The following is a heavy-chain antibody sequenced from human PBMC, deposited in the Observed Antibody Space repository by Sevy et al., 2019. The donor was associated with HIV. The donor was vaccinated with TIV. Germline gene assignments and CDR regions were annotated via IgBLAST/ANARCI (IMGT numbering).Heavy chain of an antibody. CDR2: IDPEDGER. J-gene: IGHJ4*02. CDR3: SATREYYSDSYGYFDY. D-gene: IGHD3-22*01. V-gene: IGHV1-24*01. CDR1: GHTLTDLS. Sequence: ASVKVSCKASGHTLTDLSMHWVRQAPGKGFEWIGRIDPEDGERIYAQKFQGRVTMTEDTSTDTAYMELSSLRSEDTAVYYCSATREYYSDSYGYFDYWGQGTVVTVSS.